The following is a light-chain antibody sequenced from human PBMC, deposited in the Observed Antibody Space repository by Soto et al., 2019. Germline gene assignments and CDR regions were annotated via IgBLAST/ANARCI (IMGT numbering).Light chain of an antibody. CDR3: STWDDSLRGLV. V-gene: IGLV1-44*01. Sequence: QSVLTQPPSASGAPGQGISISCSGSSSNIGGNSVSWYRQVPGTAPKLLIFSNHQRPSGVPDRFSGSKSGTSASLAISGLQSEDEADYYCSTWDDSLRGLVFGGRTKLTVL. CDR1: SSNIGGNS. J-gene: IGLJ2*01. CDR2: SNH.